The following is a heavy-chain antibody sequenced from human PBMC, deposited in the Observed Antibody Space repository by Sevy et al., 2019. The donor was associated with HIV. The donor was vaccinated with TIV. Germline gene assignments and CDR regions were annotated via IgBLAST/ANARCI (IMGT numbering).Heavy chain of an antibody. CDR1: GFTFSSYA. J-gene: IGHJ6*02. V-gene: IGHV3-23*01. Sequence: GESLKISCAASGFTFSSYAMSWVRQAPGKGLEWVSAISGSGGSTYYADSVKGGFTISRDNSKNRLYLQMNNMRAEDRALYYCAKEGVGVRGVMGYYYYGMDVWGQGTTVTVSS. D-gene: IGHD3-10*01. CDR3: AKEGVGVRGVMGYYYYGMDV. CDR2: ISGSGGST.